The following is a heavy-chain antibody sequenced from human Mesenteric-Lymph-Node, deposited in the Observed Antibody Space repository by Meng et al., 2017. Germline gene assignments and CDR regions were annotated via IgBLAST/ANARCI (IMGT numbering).Heavy chain of an antibody. J-gene: IGHJ4*02. V-gene: IGHV1-2*06. CDR3: ARAVLILVADPPLRLVDY. D-gene: IGHD3-3*01. CDR2: INPNSGGT. Sequence: VQSWAEVKKPGAPVKVSCKASGYSFTDYRIHWLRQAPGQGLEWVGRINPNSGGTNYARKFKGRVTITRDTSISTAYMEVNSLRSEDTAVYYCARAVLILVADPPLRLVDYWGQGTLVTVSS. CDR1: GYSFTDYR.